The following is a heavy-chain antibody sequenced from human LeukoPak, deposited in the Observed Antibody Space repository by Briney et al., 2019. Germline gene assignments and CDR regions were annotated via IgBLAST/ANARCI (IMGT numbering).Heavy chain of an antibody. CDR3: ARALYYDILTNYQTHTYYFDY. J-gene: IGHJ4*02. V-gene: IGHV3-21*01. CDR1: GFTFSSSA. D-gene: IGHD3-9*01. CDR2: ISSRSSNI. Sequence: GGSLRLSCAASGFTFSSSATSWVRQAPGKGLECVLSISSRSSNIYYADSMKGRSTVSRDNAKTSLYLQMNSLRAEDTAVYYCARALYYDILTNYQTHTYYFDYWGQGTLLTVSS.